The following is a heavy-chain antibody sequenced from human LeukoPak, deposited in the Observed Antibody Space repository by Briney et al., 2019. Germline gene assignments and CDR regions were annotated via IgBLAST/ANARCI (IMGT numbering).Heavy chain of an antibody. CDR1: GFTFSSYS. V-gene: IGHV3-21*01. CDR3: APHRAGTVVRFDY. CDR2: ISSSSSYI. Sequence: GGSLRLSCAAAGFTFSSYSMNWVRQAPGKGLEWVSSISSSSSYIYYADSVKGRFTISRDNAKNSLYLQMNSLRAEDTAVYYCAPHRAGTVVRFDYWGQGTLVTVSS. D-gene: IGHD1-1*01. J-gene: IGHJ4*02.